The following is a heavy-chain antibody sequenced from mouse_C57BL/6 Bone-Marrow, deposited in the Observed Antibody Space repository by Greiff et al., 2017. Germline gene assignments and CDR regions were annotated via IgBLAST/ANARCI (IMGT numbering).Heavy chain of an antibody. D-gene: IGHD2-4*01. V-gene: IGHV1-82*01. J-gene: IGHJ3*01. CDR3: ARMADYDGFAY. CDR2: IYPGDGDT. CDR1: GYAFSSSW. Sequence: VQVVESGPELVKPGASVKISCKASGYAFSSSWMNWVKQRPGKGLEWIGRIYPGDGDTNYNGKFKGKATLTADKSSSTAYMQLSSLTSEDSAVYFCARMADYDGFAYWGQGTLVTVSA.